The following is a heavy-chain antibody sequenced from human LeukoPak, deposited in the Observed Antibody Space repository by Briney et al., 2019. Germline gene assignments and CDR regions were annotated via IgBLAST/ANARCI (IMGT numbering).Heavy chain of an antibody. CDR3: AKSRRYFDWLLGDYFDY. Sequence: QAGGSLRLSCAASGFTFSSYAMRWVGQAPGKGVEGVSGISGSGGRTYYADSGKGRFTSSRDNSKNTLYLQLNSLRAEDTAVYYCAKSRRYFDWLLGDYFDYWRQGTLVTVSS. D-gene: IGHD3-9*01. CDR2: ISGSGGRT. J-gene: IGHJ4*02. CDR1: GFTFSSYA. V-gene: IGHV3-23*01.